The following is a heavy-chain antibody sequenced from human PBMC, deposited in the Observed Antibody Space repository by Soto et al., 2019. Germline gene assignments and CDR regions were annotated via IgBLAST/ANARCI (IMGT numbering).Heavy chain of an antibody. CDR1: GGSVSSGSYY. V-gene: IGHV4-61*01. J-gene: IGHJ4*02. Sequence: SETLSLTCTVSGGSVSSGSYYWSWIRQPPGKGLEWIGYIYYSGSTNYNPSLKSRVTISVDTSKSQFSLKLSSVTAADTAVYYCARQADILNGYGLWGQGTLVTVSS. CDR2: IYYSGST. D-gene: IGHD3-9*01. CDR3: ARQADILNGYGL.